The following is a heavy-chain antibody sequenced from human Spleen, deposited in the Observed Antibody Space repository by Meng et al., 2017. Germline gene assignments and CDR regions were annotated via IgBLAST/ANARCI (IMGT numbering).Heavy chain of an antibody. CDR2: IDPTGGT. CDR1: GVSFRGYY. Sequence: GSLRPSCAVYGVSFRGYYWSWVRQSPGKGLEWIGEIDPTGGTHYNPSLKSRVTISLDTSKNHFSLRHSSVTAADTAMYYCARSGSCYGLDNWGQGTVVTVSS. J-gene: IGHJ4*03. CDR3: ARSGSCYGLDN. V-gene: IGHV4-34*01. D-gene: IGHD2-2*01.